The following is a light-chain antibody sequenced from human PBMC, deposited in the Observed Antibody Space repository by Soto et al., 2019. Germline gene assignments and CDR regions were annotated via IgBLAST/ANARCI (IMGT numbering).Light chain of an antibody. CDR2: EVN. J-gene: IGLJ1*01. V-gene: IGLV1-40*01. Sequence: QSVLTQPPSVSGAPGQRVTISCTGSRSNIGAGYDVHWYQQIPGTAPKLMIYEVNKRPSGVPDRFSGSKSGNTASLTVSGLQAEDEADYYCSSYAGSSNVFGTGTKVTVL. CDR1: RSNIGAGYD. CDR3: SSYAGSSNV.